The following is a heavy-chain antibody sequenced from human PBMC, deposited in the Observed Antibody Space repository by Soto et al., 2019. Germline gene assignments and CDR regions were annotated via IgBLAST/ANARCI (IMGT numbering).Heavy chain of an antibody. CDR2: ISTSKGNT. CDR3: ATRSPAFDF. J-gene: IGHJ4*02. CDR1: GYTFTSFG. Sequence: QVQLVQSGPEVKKPGASVKVSCKTSGYTFTSFGIAWVRQAPGQGLEWMGWISTSKGNTNYAQKFQGRVTMTTDTPTSTAYMEMRSLRSDDTAFYYCATRSPAFDFWGQGTLVTVS. V-gene: IGHV1-18*01.